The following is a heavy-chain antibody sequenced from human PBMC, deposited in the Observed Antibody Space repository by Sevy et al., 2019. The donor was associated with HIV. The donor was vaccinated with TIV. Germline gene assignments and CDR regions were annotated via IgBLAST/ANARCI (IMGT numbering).Heavy chain of an antibody. V-gene: IGHV3-30*04. J-gene: IGHJ6*02. Sequence: GGSLRLSCAASGFTFSSYAMHWVRQAPGKGLECVAVISYDGSNKYYADSVKGRFTISRDNSKNTLYLQMNSLRAEDTAVYYCARAVKNYYDSSGYYYYYYGMDVWGQGTTVTVSS. CDR2: ISYDGSNK. D-gene: IGHD3-22*01. CDR1: GFTFSSYA. CDR3: ARAVKNYYDSSGYYYYYYGMDV.